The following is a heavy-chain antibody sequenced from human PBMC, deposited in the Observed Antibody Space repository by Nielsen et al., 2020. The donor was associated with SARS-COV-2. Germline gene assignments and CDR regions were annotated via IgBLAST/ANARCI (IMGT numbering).Heavy chain of an antibody. CDR1: GFTFSTYG. D-gene: IGHD2-15*01. J-gene: IGHJ4*02. CDR3: AKDWTAIVVVPSGGVDY. CDR2: ISYDGSNK. V-gene: IGHV3-30*18. Sequence: GGSVRISCAASGFTFSTYGMHRVRQAPGKGLEWVAAISYDGSNKYYVDPVKGRFTISRDNSKNTLYLQMSSLREEDTAVYYCAKDWTAIVVVPSGGVDYWGQGTLVTVSS.